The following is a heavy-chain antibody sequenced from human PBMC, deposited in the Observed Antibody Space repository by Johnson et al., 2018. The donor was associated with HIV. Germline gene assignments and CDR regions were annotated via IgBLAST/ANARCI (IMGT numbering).Heavy chain of an antibody. J-gene: IGHJ3*02. D-gene: IGHD2-8*01. CDR1: GFTFSSNY. CDR3: ARLGLTDAFDI. CDR2: LYSGGSP. Sequence: VQLVESGGGLVQPGGSLRLSCAASGFTFSSNYMSWVRQAPGKGLEWVSVLYSGGSPYYADSVKGRFTISRDNSKNTLYLQMNSLRAEDTAVYYCARLGLTDAFDIWGQGTMVTVSS. V-gene: IGHV3-66*01.